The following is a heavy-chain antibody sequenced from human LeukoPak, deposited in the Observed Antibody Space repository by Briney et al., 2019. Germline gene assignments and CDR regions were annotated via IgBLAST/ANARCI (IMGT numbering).Heavy chain of an antibody. V-gene: IGHV4-59*01. Sequence: SETLSLSCTVSGGSLSSYYWSWIRQPPGKGLEWIGYIYYSGSTNYTPCLKSRVTISVDTSKNQFSLKLSSVTAADTAVYYCARGAAIFGGGFEAFDYWGQGTLVTVSS. CDR2: IYYSGST. CDR3: ARGAAIFGGGFEAFDY. D-gene: IGHD2-2*01. CDR1: GGSLSSYY. J-gene: IGHJ4*02.